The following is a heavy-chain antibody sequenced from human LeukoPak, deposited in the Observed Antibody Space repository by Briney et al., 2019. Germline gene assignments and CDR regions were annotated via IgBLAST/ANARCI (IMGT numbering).Heavy chain of an antibody. V-gene: IGHV4-4*07. D-gene: IGHD2-15*01. CDR2: IHPSGVT. Sequence: SETLSLTCTVSGGSISSYYWSWIRQPAGKGLEWIGRIHPSGVTHYNPSLESRVTMSADTSKNQFSLKLSSVTAADTAVYYCARNIEGGSKDWFDPWGQGTLVTVSS. CDR3: ARNIEGGSKDWFDP. CDR1: GGSISSYY. J-gene: IGHJ5*02.